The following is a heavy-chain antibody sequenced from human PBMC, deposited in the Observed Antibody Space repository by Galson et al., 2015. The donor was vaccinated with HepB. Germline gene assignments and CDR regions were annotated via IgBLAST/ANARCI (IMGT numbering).Heavy chain of an antibody. V-gene: IGHV3-48*04. CDR2: ISSSSSTI. J-gene: IGHJ4*02. CDR1: GFTFSSYS. Sequence: SLRLSCAASGFTFSSYSMNWVRQAPGKGLEWVSYISSSSSTIYYADSVKGRFTISRDNAKNTLYLQMNSLGAEDTAVYYCARDRGYAIDYWGQGTLVTVSS. D-gene: IGHD2-2*01. CDR3: ARDRGYAIDY.